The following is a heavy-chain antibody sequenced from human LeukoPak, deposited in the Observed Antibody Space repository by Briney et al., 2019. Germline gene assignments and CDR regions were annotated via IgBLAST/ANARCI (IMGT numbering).Heavy chain of an antibody. CDR2: ISGSGGST. V-gene: IGHV3-23*01. CDR3: AKDGVVVPAASPFDY. D-gene: IGHD2-2*01. Sequence: GGSLRLSCAASGFTFSSYAMSSVRQAPRKGLEWVSAISGSGGSTYYADSVKGRFTISRDNSKNTLYLQMNSLRAEDTAVYYCAKDGVVVPAASPFDYWGQGTLVTVSS. J-gene: IGHJ4*02. CDR1: GFTFSSYA.